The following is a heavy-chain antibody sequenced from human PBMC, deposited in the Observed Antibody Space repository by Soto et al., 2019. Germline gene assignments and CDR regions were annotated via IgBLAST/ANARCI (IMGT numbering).Heavy chain of an antibody. Sequence: EVQLLESGGGLVQPGGSLRLSCAASGFTFSSYAMSWVRQAPGKGLEWVSAISGSGGSTYYADSVKGRFTISRDNSKNTLYLQMNSLRAEDTAVYYCAKDGGEYCSSTSCYLYYFDYWGQGPLVTVSS. CDR3: AKDGGEYCSSTSCYLYYFDY. CDR1: GFTFSSYA. J-gene: IGHJ4*02. V-gene: IGHV3-23*01. D-gene: IGHD2-2*01. CDR2: ISGSGGST.